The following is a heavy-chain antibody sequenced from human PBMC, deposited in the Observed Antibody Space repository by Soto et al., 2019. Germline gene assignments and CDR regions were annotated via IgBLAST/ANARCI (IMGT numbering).Heavy chain of an antibody. D-gene: IGHD3-16*01. CDR1: GDTFNSYV. Sequence: QVQLVQSGAEVKRPGSSVKVSCESSGDTFNSYVISWVRQAPGQGLEWMVGIIPIIGVTHYAQKFQGRVTISALSSTGTAYMELTNLGFEDTALYYCARESLCAKGADHWGQGTLVTVSS. CDR2: IIPIIGVT. CDR3: ARESLCAKGADH. J-gene: IGHJ4*02. V-gene: IGHV1-69*17.